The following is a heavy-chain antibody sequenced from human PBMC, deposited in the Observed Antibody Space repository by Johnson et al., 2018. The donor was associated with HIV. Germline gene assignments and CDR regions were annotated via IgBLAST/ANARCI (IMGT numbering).Heavy chain of an antibody. CDR1: GFTFNSYG. J-gene: IGHJ3*02. Sequence: QVQLVESGGGVVQPGGSLRLSCAASGFTFNSYGMHWVRQAPGTGLEWVAFIRYDGSNKYYIESVKGRFTISRDNSKNTLYLQMNSLGAEYTAVYYRAKGSGYCEAFDMWGQGTMVTVSS. CDR2: IRYDGSNK. D-gene: IGHD3-22*01. CDR3: AKGSGYCEAFDM. V-gene: IGHV3-30*02.